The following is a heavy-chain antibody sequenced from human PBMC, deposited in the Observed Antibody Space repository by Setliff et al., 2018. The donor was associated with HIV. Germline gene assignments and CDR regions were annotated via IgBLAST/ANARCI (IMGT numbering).Heavy chain of an antibody. D-gene: IGHD2-8*01. V-gene: IGHV3-23*01. Sequence: PGGSLRLSCAPSGFTFGSYAMSWVRQAPGKGLEWVSVISGSGDSTFYADSLKGRFTISRDNSKNTLYLQMNSLRAEDTAVYYCARDIGIRIMVAASDAFDIWGQGTMVTVSS. J-gene: IGHJ3*02. CDR3: ARDIGIRIMVAASDAFDI. CDR2: ISGSGDST. CDR1: GFTFGSYA.